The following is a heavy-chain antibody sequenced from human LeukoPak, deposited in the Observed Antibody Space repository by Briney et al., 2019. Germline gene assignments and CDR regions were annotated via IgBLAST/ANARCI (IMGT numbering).Heavy chain of an antibody. D-gene: IGHD4-23*01. CDR3: AGVGLGWCTGCFWYFDL. J-gene: IGHJ2*01. CDR2: IYHTGNT. V-gene: IGHV4-4*02. Sequence: PSETLSLTCAVSGGSISSGHWWTWVRQSPGKGLEWFGEIYHTGNTNYNPSLKSRVTMSVDRTMNQFSLSLNSVTAADTAVYYCAGVGLGWCTGCFWYFDLWGRGTLVTVSS. CDR1: GGSISSGHW.